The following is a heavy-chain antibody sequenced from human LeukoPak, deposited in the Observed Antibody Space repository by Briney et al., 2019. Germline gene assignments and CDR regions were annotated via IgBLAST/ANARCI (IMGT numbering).Heavy chain of an antibody. CDR1: GFTVSSNY. CDR3: AREGGQTIAAAGTGGTKDYYGMDV. V-gene: IGHV3-53*01. CDR2: IYSGGST. J-gene: IGHJ6*02. Sequence: GGSLRLSCAASGFTVSSNYMSWDRQAPGQGLEWGSVIYSGGSTYYADSVKGRFTISRDNSKNTLYLQMNSLGAEDTAVYYCAREGGQTIAAAGTGGTKDYYGMDVWGQGTTVTVSS. D-gene: IGHD6-13*01.